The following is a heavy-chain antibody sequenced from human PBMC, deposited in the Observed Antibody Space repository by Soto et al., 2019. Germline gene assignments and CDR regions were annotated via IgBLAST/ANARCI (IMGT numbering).Heavy chain of an antibody. Sequence: GGSLRLSCAASGFTFTNYYISWVRQAPGKGLEWVSYISANNVYTNYADSVKGRFTISRDNGKNSVYLQMNGLRAEDTAVYYCARDLEVGSYLYYFDFWGQGALVTVSS. CDR2: ISANNVYT. J-gene: IGHJ4*02. D-gene: IGHD1-26*01. CDR1: GFTFTNYY. V-gene: IGHV3-11*06. CDR3: ARDLEVGSYLYYFDF.